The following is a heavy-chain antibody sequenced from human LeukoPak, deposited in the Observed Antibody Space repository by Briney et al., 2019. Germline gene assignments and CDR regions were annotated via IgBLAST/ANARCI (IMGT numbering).Heavy chain of an antibody. Sequence: GGSLRLSCAASGFTFSSYEMSWVRQAPGKGLEWVSYISSSGRTIYYADSVKGRFTISRDNAKNSLYLQMNSLRAEDTALYYCAASKSGGSSDYWGQGTLVTVSS. CDR2: ISSSGRTI. V-gene: IGHV3-48*03. D-gene: IGHD2-15*01. CDR1: GFTFSSYE. J-gene: IGHJ4*02. CDR3: AASKSGGSSDY.